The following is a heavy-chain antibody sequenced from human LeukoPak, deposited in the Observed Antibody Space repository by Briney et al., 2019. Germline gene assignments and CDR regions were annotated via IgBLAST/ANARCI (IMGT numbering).Heavy chain of an antibody. CDR1: GFTFSSYG. D-gene: IGHD5-12*01. V-gene: IGHV3-30*02. Sequence: GGSLRLSCAAPGFTFSSYGMHWVRQPPGKGLEWVAFIRYDGSHKYYADSVKGRFTISRDNSKNTLYLQMNSLRAEDTAVYYCAKGSGYEHNYYYYYMDVWGKGTTVTISS. CDR3: AKGSGYEHNYYYYYMDV. CDR2: IRYDGSHK. J-gene: IGHJ6*03.